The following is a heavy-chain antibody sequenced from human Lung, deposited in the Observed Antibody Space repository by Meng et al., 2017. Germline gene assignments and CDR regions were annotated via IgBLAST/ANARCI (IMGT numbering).Heavy chain of an antibody. CDR1: GYTFTAYY. CDR2: INPNSGGT. Sequence: QVQLVQSGADVKKPGASVKVSCKASGYTFTAYYIHWVRQAPGQGLEWMGRINPNSGGTNFAQKFQGRFIMTRDTSISTAYMELSSLGFDDTAVYYCAKALGWGSSPDYWGHGSLVTVSS. D-gene: IGHD2-21*01. CDR3: AKALGWGSSPDY. J-gene: IGHJ4*01. V-gene: IGHV1-2*06.